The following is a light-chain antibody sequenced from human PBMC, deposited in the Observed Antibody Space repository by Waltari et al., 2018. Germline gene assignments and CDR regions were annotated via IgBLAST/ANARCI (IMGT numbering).Light chain of an antibody. Sequence: AIQLTQSPSSLSASVGDRVTITCRASQGISSGLAWYQQKPGNPPKALIYDASTLESGVPSRFGGSGSGADSTLTISSLQPEDFATYYCQQFNSYPWTFGQGTKVEV. CDR1: QGISSG. CDR2: DAS. V-gene: IGKV1-13*02. J-gene: IGKJ1*01. CDR3: QQFNSYPWT.